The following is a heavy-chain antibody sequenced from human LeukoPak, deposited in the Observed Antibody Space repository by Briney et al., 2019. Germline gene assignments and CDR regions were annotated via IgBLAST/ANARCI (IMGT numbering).Heavy chain of an antibody. J-gene: IGHJ4*02. CDR3: ARGLAGARDY. CDR2: INHSGST. V-gene: IGHV4-34*01. D-gene: IGHD1-26*01. Sequence: SETLSLTCADYGGSFSGYYWSWIRQPPGKGLEWIGEINHSGSTNYNPSLKSRVTISVDTSKNQFSLKLSSVTAADTAVYYCARGLAGARDYWGQGTLVTVSS. CDR1: GGSFSGYY.